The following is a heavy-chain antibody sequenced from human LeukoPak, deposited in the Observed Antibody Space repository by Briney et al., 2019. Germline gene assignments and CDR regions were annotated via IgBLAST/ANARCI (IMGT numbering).Heavy chain of an antibody. CDR3: ARDVDTAMANDAFDI. D-gene: IGHD5-18*01. Sequence: ASVKVSCKASGYTFTSYGISWVRQAPGQGLEWMGWISAYNGNTNYAQKLQGRVTMTTDTSTSTAYMELRSLRSDDTAVYYCARDVDTAMANDAFDIWGQGTMVTASS. V-gene: IGHV1-18*01. J-gene: IGHJ3*02. CDR1: GYTFTSYG. CDR2: ISAYNGNT.